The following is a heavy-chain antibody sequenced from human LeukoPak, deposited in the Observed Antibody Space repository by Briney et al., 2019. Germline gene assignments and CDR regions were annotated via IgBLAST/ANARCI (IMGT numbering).Heavy chain of an antibody. D-gene: IGHD1-14*01. V-gene: IGHV4-30-4*08. J-gene: IGHJ1*01. CDR1: GGAISSGDYY. CDR2: IYYSGST. Sequence: SETLSLTCSVSGGAISSGDYYWSWIRQPPGKGLGWIGYIYYSGSTYYNPSLKSRVTISVDTSKNHFSLKLSCVTATATSVYYCARVAPDDYFQHWGQGTLVTVSS. CDR3: ARVAPDDYFQH.